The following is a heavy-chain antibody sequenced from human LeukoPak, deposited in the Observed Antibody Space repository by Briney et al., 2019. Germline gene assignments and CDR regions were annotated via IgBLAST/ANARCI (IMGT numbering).Heavy chain of an antibody. CDR1: GFTFSSYA. V-gene: IGHV3-23*01. CDR3: AKDVLLWFRELSY. J-gene: IGHJ4*02. D-gene: IGHD3-10*01. Sequence: SGGSLRLSCAASGFTFSSYALSWVRQAPGKGLEWVSALSVSGGSTYYADSVKRRFTISRDNSKNTLYLQMNSLRAEDTAVYYCAKDVLLWFRELSYWGQGTLVTVSS. CDR2: LSVSGGST.